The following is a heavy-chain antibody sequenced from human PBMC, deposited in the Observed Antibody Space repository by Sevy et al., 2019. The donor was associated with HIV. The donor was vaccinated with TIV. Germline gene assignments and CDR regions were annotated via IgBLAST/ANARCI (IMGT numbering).Heavy chain of an antibody. CDR2: ISYDGSNK. J-gene: IGHJ6*02. V-gene: IGHV3-30-3*01. D-gene: IGHD5-12*01. Sequence: GGSLRLSCAASGFTFSSYAMHWVRQAPGKGLEWVAVISYDGSNKYYADSVKGRFNISRDNSKNTLYLQMNSLRAEDTAVYYCARDGAEVEMATITRYSPYGMDVWGQGTTVTVSS. CDR1: GFTFSSYA. CDR3: ARDGAEVEMATITRYSPYGMDV.